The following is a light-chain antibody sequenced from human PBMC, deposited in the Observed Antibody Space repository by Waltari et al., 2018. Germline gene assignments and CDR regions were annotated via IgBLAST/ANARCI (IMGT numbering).Light chain of an antibody. CDR3: QHYVRLPVT. CDR2: GSS. J-gene: IGKJ1*01. CDR1: RGVGRS. V-gene: IGKV3-20*01. Sequence: EIVLTQSPGTLSLSPGERVTLSCRASRGVGRSLAWYQQKPVQAPRLLIYGSSSRATGIPDRFSGSGSGTDFSLTISRLAPDDLAVYYCQHYVRLPVTFGQGTKVEI.